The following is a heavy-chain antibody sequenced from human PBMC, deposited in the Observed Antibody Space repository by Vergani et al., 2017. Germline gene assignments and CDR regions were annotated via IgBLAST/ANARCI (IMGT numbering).Heavy chain of an antibody. V-gene: IGHV3-7*01. Sequence: EGQLVESGGDWVQRGGSLRLSCAASGFISSSYWMSWVRQAPGKRLEWVANVNQDGSEKYYVDSVRGRFTIFRDNAKNSIYLQMNSLRAGDTAVYFCVRVPLIRRGTGNYGINNFHGMDVWGQGTTVVVSS. CDR1: GFISSSYW. J-gene: IGHJ6*02. D-gene: IGHD3-10*01. CDR3: VRVPLIRRGTGNYGINNFHGMDV. CDR2: VNQDGSEK.